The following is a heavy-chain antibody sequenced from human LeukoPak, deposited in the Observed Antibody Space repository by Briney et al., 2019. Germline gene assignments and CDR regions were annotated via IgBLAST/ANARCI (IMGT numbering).Heavy chain of an antibody. J-gene: IGHJ4*02. Sequence: SETLSLTCTVSGGSISSGSYYWSWIRQPAGKGLEWIGRIYTSGSTNYNPSLKSRVTISVDTSKNQFSPKLSSVTAADTAVYYCARGSSSFSGLYFDDWGQGTLVTVSS. CDR1: GGSISSGSYY. CDR2: IYTSGST. V-gene: IGHV4-61*02. D-gene: IGHD6-13*01. CDR3: ARGSSSFSGLYFDD.